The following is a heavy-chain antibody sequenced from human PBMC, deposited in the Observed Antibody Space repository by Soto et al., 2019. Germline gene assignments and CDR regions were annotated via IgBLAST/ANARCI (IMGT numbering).Heavy chain of an antibody. CDR1: GFTVSRNY. V-gene: IGHV3-66*04. CDR3: VKQGVAVAFDTFDI. D-gene: IGHD6-19*01. CDR2: IYSGAIFGGGAT. J-gene: IGHJ3*02. Sequence: PGGSLRLSCAASGFTVSRNYMSWVRQAPGKGLEWVSVIYSGAIFGGGATYYVDSVKGRFTISRDNSKNTLYLQMNSLRAEDTAIYYCVKQGVAVAFDTFDIWGQGTLVTVSS.